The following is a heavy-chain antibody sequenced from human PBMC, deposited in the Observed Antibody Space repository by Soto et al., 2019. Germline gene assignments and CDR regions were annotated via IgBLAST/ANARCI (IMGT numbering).Heavy chain of an antibody. Sequence: EVHLLESGGGLVQPGGSLRLSCAASGFTFSRYALNWVRQAPGKGLEWVAGISGSGTGTHYAPSVKGRFIISSDSSQNTFYLRMNSLRAEDTAMYYCARSLSALFSLGDFNYWGQGALVTVSS. CDR2: ISGSGTGT. V-gene: IGHV3-23*01. J-gene: IGHJ4*02. CDR3: ARSLSALFSLGDFNY. CDR1: GFTFSRYA. D-gene: IGHD2-21*01.